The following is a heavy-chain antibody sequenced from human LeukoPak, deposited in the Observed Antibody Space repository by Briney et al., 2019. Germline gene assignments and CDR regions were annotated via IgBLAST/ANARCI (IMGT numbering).Heavy chain of an antibody. V-gene: IGHV3-7*01. CDR1: GFTFSSYW. D-gene: IGHD3-22*01. J-gene: IGHJ4*02. CDR2: IKQDGSEK. Sequence: GGSLRLSCAASGFTFSSYWMSWVRQAPGNGLEWVANIKQDGSEKYYVDSVKGRFTISRDNAKNSLYLQMNSLRAEDTAVYYCAREVYSSGYLAYFDYWGQGTLVTVSS. CDR3: AREVYSSGYLAYFDY.